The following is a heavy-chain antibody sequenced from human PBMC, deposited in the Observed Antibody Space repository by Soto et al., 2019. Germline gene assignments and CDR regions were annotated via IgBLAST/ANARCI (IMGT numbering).Heavy chain of an antibody. CDR2: IKQDGSLK. D-gene: IGHD1-26*01. CDR3: VRAIGGSDSH. J-gene: IGHJ4*02. Sequence: PGGSLRLSCAASGFIFSSYWMSWVRQAPGKGLEWVANIKQDGSLKYYVDSVKGRFTISRDNAENSLFLHMNSLRAEDAAIYYCVRAIGGSDSHWGQGTLVTVSS. V-gene: IGHV3-7*01. CDR1: GFIFSSYW.